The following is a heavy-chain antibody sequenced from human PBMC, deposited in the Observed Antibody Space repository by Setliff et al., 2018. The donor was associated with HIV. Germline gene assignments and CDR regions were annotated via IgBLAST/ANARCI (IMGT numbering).Heavy chain of an antibody. CDR1: GFTFSNFG. Sequence: QPGGSLRLSCAPSGFTFSNFGMNWVRQAPGKGLEWVAVIWFDGSNKYYADSVKGRFTISRDNSKNTLYLQMNSLRAEDTAVYYCASVPMEYSGYNSDSGSYYYHYGLDVWGQGTTVTVSS. V-gene: IGHV3-33*01. J-gene: IGHJ6*02. D-gene: IGHD5-12*01. CDR3: ASVPMEYSGYNSDSGSYYYHYGLDV. CDR2: IWFDGSNK.